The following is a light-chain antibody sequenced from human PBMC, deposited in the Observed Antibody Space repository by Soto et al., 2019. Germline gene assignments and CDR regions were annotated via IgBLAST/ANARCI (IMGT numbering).Light chain of an antibody. CDR2: IEATGGY. J-gene: IGLJ2*01. CDR1: SGNINYI. CDR3: ENWDINGVV. V-gene: IGLV4-60*02. Sequence: QSVLTQSSSASASLGSSVKLTCTLSSGNINYIIAWHQQQPGTAPRYLMKIEATGGYSRGIGAPDRFSGSSSGADRYITISNVQYEADAYYSCENWDINGVVFGGGTKLTVL.